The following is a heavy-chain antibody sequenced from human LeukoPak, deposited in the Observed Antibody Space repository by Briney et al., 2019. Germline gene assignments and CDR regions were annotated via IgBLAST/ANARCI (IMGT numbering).Heavy chain of an antibody. J-gene: IGHJ5*02. V-gene: IGHV4-4*07. CDR2: FYASGTT. CDR1: GVSISNYF. Sequence: PSATLSLTCNVFGVSISNYFWGWLRQPAGKGLEWIGRFYASGTTYYNPSLRSRVTLSMDTSKNHFSLKLTSVTAADTAVYYCARTHCGGGSCDTFDPWGQGTLVTVSS. D-gene: IGHD2-21*01. CDR3: ARTHCGGGSCDTFDP.